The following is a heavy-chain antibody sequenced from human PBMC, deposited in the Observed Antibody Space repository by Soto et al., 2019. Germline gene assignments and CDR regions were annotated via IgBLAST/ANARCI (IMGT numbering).Heavy chain of an antibody. V-gene: IGHV1-69*06. CDR3: ARVAGYYYAMDV. CDR1: GGTFSSYA. J-gene: IGHJ6*02. Sequence: QVQLVQSGAEVKKPGFSVKVSCKASGGTFSSYAITWVRQAPGQGLEWMGGIIPISTTTDYAQKFQGRVTITADKSTSTAFLEPSRLTSEDTAVYYCARVAGYYYAMDVWGQGTTVTVSS. D-gene: IGHD6-19*01. CDR2: IIPISTTT.